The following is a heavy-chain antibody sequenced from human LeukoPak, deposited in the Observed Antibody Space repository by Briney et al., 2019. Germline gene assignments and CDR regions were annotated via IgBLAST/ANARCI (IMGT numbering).Heavy chain of an antibody. CDR1: GFTFSSYS. J-gene: IGHJ4*02. CDR3: AREGGNWNYFDY. Sequence: GGSLRLSCAASGFTFSSYSMNCVRQAPGKGLEWVSSISSSSSYIYYADSVKGRFTISRDNAKNSLYLQMNSLRAEDTAVYYCAREGGNWNYFDYWGQGTLVTVSS. D-gene: IGHD4-23*01. CDR2: ISSSSSYI. V-gene: IGHV3-21*01.